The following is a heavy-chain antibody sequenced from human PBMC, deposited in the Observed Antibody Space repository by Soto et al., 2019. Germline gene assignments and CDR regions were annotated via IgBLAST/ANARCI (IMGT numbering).Heavy chain of an antibody. J-gene: IGHJ5*01. CDR3: TKDWQHDS. CDR2: INTSGVNR. CDR1: GFTFCNYA. Sequence: EVQLLQSGGGLVQPGGSLILYCAASGFTFCNYAISWVRQSPGKGLECVSTINTSGVNRHYAESVKGRFSVSKDNSSNTLSVQITSLRAEDTAVYYCTKDWQHDSWGQGTLVTVSS. V-gene: IGHV3-23*01. D-gene: IGHD6-13*01.